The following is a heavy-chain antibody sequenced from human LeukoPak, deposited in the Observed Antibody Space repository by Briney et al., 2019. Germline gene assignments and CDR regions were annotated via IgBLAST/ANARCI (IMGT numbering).Heavy chain of an antibody. J-gene: IGHJ3*02. CDR1: GFTFSSYS. D-gene: IGHD3-9*01. CDR3: ARASSKQLAGYLPDGFDI. V-gene: IGHV3-21*01. CDR2: ISSSGTYV. Sequence: PGTSLRLSCAASGFTFSSYSMNWVRQAPGKGLEWVSSISSSGTYVYYADSVKGRFTISRDNAKNSLSLQMNSLRADDAAVYYCARASSKQLAGYLPDGFDIWGQGTMVTVSS.